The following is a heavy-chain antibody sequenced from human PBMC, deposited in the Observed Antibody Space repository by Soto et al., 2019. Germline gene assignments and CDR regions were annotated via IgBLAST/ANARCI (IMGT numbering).Heavy chain of an antibody. D-gene: IGHD3-22*01. Sequence: QVQLQESGPGLVKPSQTLSLTCTVSGGSISSGDYYWSWIRQPPGKGLEWIGYIYYSGSTYYNPSLKSRVTTAVDTSQHPFSLKLSSVTAADTAVYYCARARRITMIVVVQGGWFDPWGQGTLVTVSS. CDR2: IYYSGST. CDR1: GGSISSGDYY. J-gene: IGHJ5*02. CDR3: ARARRITMIVVVQGGWFDP. V-gene: IGHV4-30-4*01.